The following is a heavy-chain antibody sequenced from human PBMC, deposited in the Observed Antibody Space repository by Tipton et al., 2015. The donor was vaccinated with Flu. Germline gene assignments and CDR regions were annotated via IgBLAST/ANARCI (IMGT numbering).Heavy chain of an antibody. D-gene: IGHD5-24*01. Sequence: PGLVKPSETLSLTCTVSGGSLSSFYWSWIRQPPGKGLEWIGSIYYSGSTNYNPSLKSRVTMSVDTSKNQFSLKLNSVAAADTAVYYCARGGYNLVYWGQGTLVTVSS. CDR3: ARGGYNLVY. CDR2: IYYSGST. V-gene: IGHV4-59*12. CDR1: GGSLSSFY. J-gene: IGHJ4*02.